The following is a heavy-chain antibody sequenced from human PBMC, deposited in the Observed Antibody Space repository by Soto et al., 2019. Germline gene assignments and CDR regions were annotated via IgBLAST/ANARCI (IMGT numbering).Heavy chain of an antibody. CDR3: ARDAVTTVTTVWFDP. Sequence: PWGCLRLCWAAAGCAFSSGGRHWVRKAPGKGLEWVAVIWYDGSNKYYADSVKGRFTISRDNSKNTLYLQMNSLRAEDTAVYYCARDAVTTVTTVWFDPWGQGTLVTVSS. CDR2: IWYDGSNK. CDR1: GCAFSSGG. D-gene: IGHD4-17*01. V-gene: IGHV3-33*01. J-gene: IGHJ5*02.